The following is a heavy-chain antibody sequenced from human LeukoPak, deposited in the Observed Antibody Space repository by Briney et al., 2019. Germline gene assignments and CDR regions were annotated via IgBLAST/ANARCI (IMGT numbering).Heavy chain of an antibody. D-gene: IGHD1-26*01. CDR1: GFTFNYYW. CDR2: IKQDGSEK. V-gene: IGHV3-7*01. J-gene: IGHJ4*02. Sequence: PGGSLRLSCAASGFTFNYYWMSWVRQAPGKWREWVANIKQDGSEKYYGDSVKGRFTISRDNAKPSLYLQMNSLRAEDTAVYYCARDSQSGGYPFDSWGQGTLVTVSS. CDR3: ARDSQSGGYPFDS.